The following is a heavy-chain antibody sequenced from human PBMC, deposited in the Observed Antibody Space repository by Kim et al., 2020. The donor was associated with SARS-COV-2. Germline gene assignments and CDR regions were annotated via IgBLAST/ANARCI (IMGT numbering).Heavy chain of an antibody. CDR1: GGTFSNYA. J-gene: IGHJ4*02. D-gene: IGHD6-6*01. V-gene: IGHV1-69*13. CDR2: IIPIFATA. CDR3: AREYSSSWNSQYYFDY. Sequence: SVKVSCKASGGTFSNYAITWVRQAPGQGLEWMGGIIPIFATANYAQKFQGRVTITADESTSTAYMELSSLRSEDTAVYYCAREYSSSWNSQYYFDYWGQGTLGTVS.